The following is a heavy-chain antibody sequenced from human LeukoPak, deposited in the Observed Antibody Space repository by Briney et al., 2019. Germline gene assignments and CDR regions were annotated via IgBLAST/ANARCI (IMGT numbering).Heavy chain of an antibody. CDR3: ARDRHPYYFDY. V-gene: IGHV1-18*04. Sequence: ASVKVSCKASGYTFTGYYMHWVRQAPGQGLEWMGWISAYNGNTNYAQKLQGRVTMTTDTSTSTAYMELRSLRSDDTAVYYCARDRHPYYFDYWGQGTLVTVSS. CDR1: GYTFTGYY. J-gene: IGHJ4*02. CDR2: ISAYNGNT.